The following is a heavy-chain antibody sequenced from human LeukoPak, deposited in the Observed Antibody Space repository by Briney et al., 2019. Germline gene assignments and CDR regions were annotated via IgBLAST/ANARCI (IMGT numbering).Heavy chain of an antibody. CDR1: GLTFSNYA. CDR2: IIGNGGWA. V-gene: IGHV3-23*01. D-gene: IGHD4-17*01. Sequence: GGSLRLSCAASGLTFSNYAMMWLRQAPGKGLEWVAAIIGNGGWALYADSVKGRFTTSRDNAKNSLYLQMNSLRAEDTAVYYCARDLTTVTSSWGQGTLVTVSS. CDR3: ARDLTTVTSS. J-gene: IGHJ4*02.